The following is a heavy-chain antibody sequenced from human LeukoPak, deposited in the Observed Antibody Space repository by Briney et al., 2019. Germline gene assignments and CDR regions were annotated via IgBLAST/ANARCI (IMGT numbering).Heavy chain of an antibody. CDR2: IRSNGGST. J-gene: IGHJ4*02. Sequence: GGSLRLSCAASGFTFSSSAMHWVRQAPGKGLEYVSAIRSNGGSTYYASSVKGRFTISRDTSKNTLYLQMNSLRAEDTAVYYCASLYYYGSGIPLLWGQGTLVTVSS. CDR3: ASLYYYGSGIPLL. V-gene: IGHV3-64*01. D-gene: IGHD3-10*01. CDR1: GFTFSSSA.